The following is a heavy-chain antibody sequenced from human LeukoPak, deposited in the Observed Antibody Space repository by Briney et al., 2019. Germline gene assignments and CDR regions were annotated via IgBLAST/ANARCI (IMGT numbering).Heavy chain of an antibody. V-gene: IGHV3-23*01. J-gene: IGHJ5*02. CDR2: TSGSGGST. CDR3: AKFWSGYSNWFDP. CDR1: GFTFSSYA. Sequence: GGSPRLSCAASGFTFSSYAMSWVRQAPGKGLEWVSATSGSGGSTYYADSVKGRFTISRDNSKNTLYLQMSSLRAEDTAVYYCAKFWSGYSNWFDPWGQGTLVTVSS. D-gene: IGHD3-3*01.